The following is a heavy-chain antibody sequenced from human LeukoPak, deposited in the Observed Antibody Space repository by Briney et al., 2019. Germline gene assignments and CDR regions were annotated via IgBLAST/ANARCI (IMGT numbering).Heavy chain of an antibody. CDR2: IFHDGSS. CDR1: GASISSIFYY. J-gene: IGHJ5*01. D-gene: IGHD4/OR15-4a*01. CDR3: ARHVLSNRSFDS. V-gene: IGHV4-39*01. Sequence: SETLSLTCNVSGASISSIFYYWGWIRQPPGKGLEWIGNIFHDGSSYFNPSLKSRVTISVDRSKNHFSLKLTSVTAADTSVYYCARHVLSNRSFDSWGQGTLVTVSS.